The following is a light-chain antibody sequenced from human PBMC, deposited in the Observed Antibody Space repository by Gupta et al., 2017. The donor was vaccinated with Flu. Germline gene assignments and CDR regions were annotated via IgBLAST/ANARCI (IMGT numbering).Light chain of an antibody. CDR3: QSQDRSRSGWV. V-gene: IGLV1-40*01. J-gene: IGLJ3*02. Sequence: QSVLTQPPSVSGAPGQRVTISCTGSSSNIGAGFDVHWYQQLPGTAPSLLIYANNNRPSGVPDRFSGSRSGTSASLAITGLQAEDEADYYCQSQDRSRSGWVFGGGTRLTVL. CDR1: SSNIGAGFD. CDR2: ANN.